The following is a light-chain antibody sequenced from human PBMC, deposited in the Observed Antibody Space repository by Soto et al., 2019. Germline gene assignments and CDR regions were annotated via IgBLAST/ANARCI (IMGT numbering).Light chain of an antibody. CDR3: QQTLSFPPT. CDR2: TGS. CDR1: QAIDSW. J-gene: IGKJ1*01. V-gene: IGKV1-12*01. Sequence: DIQMTQSPSSVSASVGDRVTTTCRASQAIDSWLAWYQQKPGEAPKLLISTGSLLHSGVPPRFSGSGSGTDFTLTISSLQPEDFATYYCQQTLSFPPTFGQGTKVDIK.